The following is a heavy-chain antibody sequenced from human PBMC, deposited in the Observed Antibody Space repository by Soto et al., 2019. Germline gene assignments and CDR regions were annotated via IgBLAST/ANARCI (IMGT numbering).Heavy chain of an antibody. V-gene: IGHV3-23*01. Sequence: GSLRLSCAASGFGFSTHALSWVRQAPGKGLKWLSSITNTGITTHYADSVKGRFTISRENSRNTLHLQMNNRRVDDTAVYYCAKGFDYGDTKHIDHWGQGTLVTVSS. CDR1: GFGFSTHA. J-gene: IGHJ4*02. D-gene: IGHD4-17*01. CDR3: AKGFDYGDTKHIDH. CDR2: ITNTGITT.